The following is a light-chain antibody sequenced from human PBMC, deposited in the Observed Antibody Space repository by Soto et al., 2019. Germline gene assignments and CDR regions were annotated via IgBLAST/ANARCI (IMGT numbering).Light chain of an antibody. V-gene: IGKV3D-15*01. CDR2: GAS. J-gene: IGKJ1*01. Sequence: EIVMTQSPATLSVSPGERATLSCRASQSVNIHLAWYQQKPGQAPSLIIYGASARATGIPDKFSGSGYGKEFTLTISRLQSEDFAVYYCQQYNNWPWTFGQGTQVEIK. CDR3: QQYNNWPWT. CDR1: QSVNIH.